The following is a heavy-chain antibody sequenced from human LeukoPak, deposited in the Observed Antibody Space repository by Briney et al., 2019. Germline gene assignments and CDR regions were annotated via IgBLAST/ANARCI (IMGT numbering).Heavy chain of an antibody. Sequence: GGSLRLSCAASGFTFSSYAMSWVRQAPWTGLEWVSAISGSGGSTYYADSVKGRLTISRDNSKNTLYLQMNSLRAGDTAVYYCAKVHQWRVEWFDPWGQGTLVTVSS. V-gene: IGHV3-23*01. CDR3: AKVHQWRVEWFDP. CDR2: ISGSGGST. D-gene: IGHD6-19*01. J-gene: IGHJ5*02. CDR1: GFTFSSYA.